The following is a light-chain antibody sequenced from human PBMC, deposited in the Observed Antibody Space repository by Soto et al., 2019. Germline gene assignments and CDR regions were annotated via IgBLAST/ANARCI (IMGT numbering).Light chain of an antibody. Sequence: EIVMTQSPATLSVSPGERTTLSCRASQRVSSNLAWYHQKPGQAPRLLTYGASTTATGIPAMFNDNGSRTHFTLANNSLQSEDYAVYYCQKYNNWLPYTFGQGTKLEIK. CDR2: GAS. CDR3: QKYNNWLPYT. V-gene: IGKV3-15*01. J-gene: IGKJ2*01. CDR1: QRVSSN.